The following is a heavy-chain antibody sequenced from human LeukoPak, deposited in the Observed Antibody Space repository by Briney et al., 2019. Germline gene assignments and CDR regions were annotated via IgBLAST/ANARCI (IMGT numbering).Heavy chain of an antibody. V-gene: IGHV4-34*01. CDR3: ARGSSGSGGGVYFDY. D-gene: IGHD3-10*01. CDR2: INHSGST. J-gene: IGHJ4*02. Sequence: PSETLSLTCAVYGGSFSGYYWSWIRQPPGKGLEWIGEINHSGSTNYNPSLKSRVTISVDTSKNQFSPKLSSVTAADTAVYYCARGSSGSGGGVYFDYWGQGTLVTVSS. CDR1: GGSFSGYY.